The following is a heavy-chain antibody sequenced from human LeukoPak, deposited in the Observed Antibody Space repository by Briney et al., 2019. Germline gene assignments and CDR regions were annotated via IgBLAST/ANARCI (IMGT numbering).Heavy chain of an antibody. CDR3: ARGPDDYFDY. CDR1: GFTFSSYS. Sequence: GGSLRLSCAASGFTFSSYSMNWVRQAPGKGLEWVSSISSSSSYIYYADSVKGRFTISRDNAKNSLYLQMKSLRAEDTAVYYCARGPDDYFDYWGQGTLVTVPS. V-gene: IGHV3-21*01. J-gene: IGHJ4*02. CDR2: ISSSSSYI.